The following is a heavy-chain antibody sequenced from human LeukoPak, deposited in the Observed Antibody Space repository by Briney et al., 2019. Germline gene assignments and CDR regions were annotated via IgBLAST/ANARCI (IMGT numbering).Heavy chain of an antibody. CDR1: GFTVSSNY. J-gene: IGHJ4*02. D-gene: IGHD6-19*01. CDR2: IYSGGST. Sequence: GGSLRLSCAASGFTVSSNYMSWVRQAPGKGLEWVSVIYSGGSTYYADSVKGRFTISRDNSKNTLYLQMNSLRAEDTAVYYCARLLPVAGTDCWGQGTLVTVSS. CDR3: ARLLPVAGTDC. V-gene: IGHV3-66*04.